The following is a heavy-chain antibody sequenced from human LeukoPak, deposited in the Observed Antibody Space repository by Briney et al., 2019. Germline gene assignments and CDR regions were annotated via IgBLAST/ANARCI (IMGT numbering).Heavy chain of an antibody. V-gene: IGHV4-39*01. D-gene: IGHD3-3*01. CDR2: IYYSGST. CDR3: ASWDFLEWSRRAFDY. CDR1: GGSISSSSYY. Sequence: SETLSLTCTVSGGSISSSSYYWGWIRQPPGKGLEWIGSIYYSGSTYYNPSLKSRVTISVDTSKNQFSLKLSSVTAADTAVYYCASWDFLEWSRRAFDYWGQGTLVTVSS. J-gene: IGHJ4*02.